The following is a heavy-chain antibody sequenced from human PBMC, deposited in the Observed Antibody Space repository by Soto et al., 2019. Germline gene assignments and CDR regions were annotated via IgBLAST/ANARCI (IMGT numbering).Heavy chain of an antibody. CDR1: GITFTNAW. V-gene: IGHV3-15*01. J-gene: IGHJ4*02. CDR2: IKSKTDGGTT. Sequence: GSLRLSCAASGITFTNAWMSWVRQAPGKELEWVGRIKSKTDGGTTDYAAPVRGRFTISRDDSSNTLYLQMNSLKTEDTAVYYCTTQTLTTVTFFDYWGQGALVTVSS. D-gene: IGHD4-17*01. CDR3: TTQTLTTVTFFDY.